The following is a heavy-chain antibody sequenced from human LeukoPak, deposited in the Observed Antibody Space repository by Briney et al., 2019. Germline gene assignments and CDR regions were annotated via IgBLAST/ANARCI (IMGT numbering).Heavy chain of an antibody. D-gene: IGHD2-2*03. CDR3: ARDGGYCSSTSCHSDY. J-gene: IGHJ4*02. Sequence: PGGSLRLSCAASGFTFSDYYMSWICQAPGKGLEWVSYISSSGSTIHYADSVKGRFTISRDNAKNSLYLQMNSLRAEDTAVYHCARDGGYCSSTSCHSDYWGQGTLVTVSS. V-gene: IGHV3-11*01. CDR1: GFTFSDYY. CDR2: ISSSGSTI.